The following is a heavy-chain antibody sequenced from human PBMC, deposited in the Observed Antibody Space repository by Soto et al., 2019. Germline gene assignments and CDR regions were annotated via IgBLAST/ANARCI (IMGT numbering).Heavy chain of an antibody. V-gene: IGHV1-18*01. J-gene: IGHJ6*02. CDR2: ISAYNGNT. CDR3: ARYCSSISCRYYYGMDV. D-gene: IGHD2-2*01. Sequence: ASVKVSCKASGYTFSTYGITWVRQAPGQGLEWMGWISAYNGNTNYAQKLQGRVTLTTDTSTSTAYMELRSLRSDDTAVYYCARYCSSISCRYYYGMDVWGQGTTVTVSS. CDR1: GYTFSTYG.